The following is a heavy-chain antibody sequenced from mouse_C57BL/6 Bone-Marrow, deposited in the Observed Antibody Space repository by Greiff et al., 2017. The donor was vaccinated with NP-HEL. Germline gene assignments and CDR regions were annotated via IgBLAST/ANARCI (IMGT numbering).Heavy chain of an antibody. CDR2: ISGGGGNT. D-gene: IGHD4-1*01. CDR3: ARRLVDY. J-gene: IGHJ2*01. Sequence: EVQGVESGGGLVKPGGSLKLSCAASGFTFSSYTMSWVRQTPEKRLEWVATISGGGGNTYYPDSVKGRFTIARDNAKNTLYLKMSSLRSEDTALYYCARRLVDYWGQGTTLTVSS. CDR1: GFTFSSYT. V-gene: IGHV5-9*01.